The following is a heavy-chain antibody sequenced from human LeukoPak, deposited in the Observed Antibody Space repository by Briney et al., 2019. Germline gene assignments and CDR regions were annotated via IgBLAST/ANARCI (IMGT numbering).Heavy chain of an antibody. CDR1: GFTFSSYA. D-gene: IGHD3-10*01. J-gene: IGHJ5*02. V-gene: IGHV3-23*01. CDR3: AKDSARLARGEFDP. CDR2: ISGSGGST. Sequence: GGSLRLSCAASGFTFSSYAMSWVRQAPGKGLEWVSAISGSGGSTYYADSVKGRFTISRDSSKNTLHLQMNSLRAEDTAVYYCAKDSARLARGEFDPWGQGTLVTVSS.